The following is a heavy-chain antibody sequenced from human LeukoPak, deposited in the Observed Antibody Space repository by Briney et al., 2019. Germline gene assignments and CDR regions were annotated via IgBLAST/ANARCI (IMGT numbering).Heavy chain of an antibody. D-gene: IGHD3-3*01. CDR3: AGGQGFWSGYLTYYFDY. J-gene: IGHJ4*02. CDR1: GGSTSSSSYY. CDR2: IYYSGST. V-gene: IGHV4-39*01. Sequence: PSETLSLTCTVSGGSTSSSSYYWGWIRQPPGKGLEWIGSIYYSGSTYYNPSLKSRVTISVDTSKNQFSLKLSSVTAADTAVYYCAGGQGFWSGYLTYYFDYWGQGTLVTVSS.